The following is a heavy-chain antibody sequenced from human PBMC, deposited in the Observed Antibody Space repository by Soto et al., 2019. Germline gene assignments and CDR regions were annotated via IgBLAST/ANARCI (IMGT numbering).Heavy chain of an antibody. CDR1: GFTFSSYA. CDR2: ISGSGGST. J-gene: IGHJ4*02. V-gene: IGHV3-23*01. D-gene: IGHD2-8*01. Sequence: EVRLLESGGGLVQPGGSLRLSCAASGFTFSSYAMSWVRQAPGKGLEWVSAISGSGGSTYYADSVKGRFTISRDNSKNTLYLQMNSLRAEDTAVYYCAPSPRGGVYATALSYWGQGTLVTVSS. CDR3: APSPRGGVYATALSY.